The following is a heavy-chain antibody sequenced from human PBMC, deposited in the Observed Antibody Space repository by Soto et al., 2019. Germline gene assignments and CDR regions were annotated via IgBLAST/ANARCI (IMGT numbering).Heavy chain of an antibody. CDR2: IYYSGST. Sequence: QVQLQESGPGLVKPSQTLSLTCTVSGGSISSGDYYWSWIRQPPGKGLEWIGYIYYSGSTYYNPSLKSRVTVSVDPSKNQFSLKLSSVPAAETDVYYCARDNPDTAMVTGGMDVWGQGTTVTVSS. V-gene: IGHV4-30-4*01. J-gene: IGHJ6*02. CDR3: ARDNPDTAMVTGGMDV. D-gene: IGHD5-18*01. CDR1: GGSISSGDYY.